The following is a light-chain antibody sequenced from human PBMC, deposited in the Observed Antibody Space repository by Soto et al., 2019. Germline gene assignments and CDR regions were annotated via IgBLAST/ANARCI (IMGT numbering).Light chain of an antibody. CDR1: NSNIGAGYD. J-gene: IGLJ1*01. CDR3: KSYDSSLSGYV. Sequence: QCLLKQAPSVSGAPGQRVTISCTGSNSNIGAGYDVHWYQQLPGTAPKLLIYGNSNRPSGVPDRFSGSKYVTSASLAITGLQAEDEADYYCKSYDSSLSGYVFGTGTKVTVL. CDR2: GNS. V-gene: IGLV1-40*01.